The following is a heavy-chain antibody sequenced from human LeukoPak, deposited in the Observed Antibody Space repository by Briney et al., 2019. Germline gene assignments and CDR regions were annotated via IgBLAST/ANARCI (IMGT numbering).Heavy chain of an antibody. CDR2: ISGSGGST. CDR1: GFTFSSYA. Sequence: PGGSLRLSCAASGFTFSSYAMSWVRQAPGKGLEWVSAISGSGGSTYYADSVKGRFTISRDNSKNTLYLQMNSLRAEDTAVYYCAKWVGGYCSGGSCYNYYYYYIDVWGKGTTVTVSS. CDR3: AKWVGGYCSGGSCYNYYYYYIDV. D-gene: IGHD2-15*01. V-gene: IGHV3-23*01. J-gene: IGHJ6*03.